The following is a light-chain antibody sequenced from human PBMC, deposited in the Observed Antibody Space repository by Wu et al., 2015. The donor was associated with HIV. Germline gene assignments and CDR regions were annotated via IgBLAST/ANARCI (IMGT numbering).Light chain of an antibody. CDR1: QSVRDD. J-gene: IGKJ1*01. CDR3: QQYNNWPRT. V-gene: IGKV3-15*01. CDR2: DAS. Sequence: EIVMTQSPATLSVSPGERVTLSCRASQSVRDDLAWYQQKPGQAPRLLIYDASTRATGISARFSGSGSGTEFTLTINSMQSEDFAVYYCQQYNNWPRTFGQGTKVEIK.